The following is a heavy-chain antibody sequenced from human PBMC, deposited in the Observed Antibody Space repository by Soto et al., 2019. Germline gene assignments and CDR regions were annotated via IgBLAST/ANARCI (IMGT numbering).Heavy chain of an antibody. D-gene: IGHD6-19*01. J-gene: IGHJ4*02. Sequence: VQLLESGGGLVQPGGSLRLSCAVSGFTFSSYATSWVRQAPGKGLEWVSSISGSGSSTYYADSVKGRFTISRDNSKNTLYLQMNSLRAEDTAVYYCARSPFSSGYKHYFDYWGQGTLVTVSS. V-gene: IGHV3-23*01. CDR1: GFTFSSYA. CDR2: ISGSGSST. CDR3: ARSPFSSGYKHYFDY.